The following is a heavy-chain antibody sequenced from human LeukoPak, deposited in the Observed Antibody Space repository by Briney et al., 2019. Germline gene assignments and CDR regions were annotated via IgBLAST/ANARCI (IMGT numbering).Heavy chain of an antibody. CDR3: ARASWVSSADAVR. CDR1: GLSFTSFA. Sequence: PGGSLRHSCAASGLSFTSFAMSWVRQAPARGPEWVSSLRGDGETFYADSVRGRFTLSRDDSRNTVYLQLNNLRVEDTAIYYCARASWVSSADAVRWGQGTQVTVSS. V-gene: IGHV3-23*01. D-gene: IGHD3-16*01. CDR2: LRGDGET. J-gene: IGHJ4*02.